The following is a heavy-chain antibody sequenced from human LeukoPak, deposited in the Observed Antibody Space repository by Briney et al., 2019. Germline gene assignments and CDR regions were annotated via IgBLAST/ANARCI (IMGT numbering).Heavy chain of an antibody. CDR3: VRAKGEHQLLMRY. J-gene: IGHJ4*02. D-gene: IGHD2-2*01. V-gene: IGHV3-74*01. CDR1: GFTFSNYW. Sequence: GGSLRLSCAASGFTFSNYWMHWVRQAPGRGLVWVSCINSDGSSTTYADSVKGRFTISRDNAKNTLYLQMNSLRAEDTAVYYCVRAKGEHQLLMRYWGQGTLVTVSS. CDR2: INSDGSST.